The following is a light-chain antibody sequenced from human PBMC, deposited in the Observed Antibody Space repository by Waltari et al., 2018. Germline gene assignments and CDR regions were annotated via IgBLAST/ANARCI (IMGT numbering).Light chain of an antibody. J-gene: IGKJ2*01. CDR2: DAS. CDR1: QRVSSS. Sequence: EIVLTQSPATLSLSPGERATLSCRARQRVSSSLAWYQQKPGQAPRLLIYDASKRATGIPARFSGSGSGTDFTLTIGGLEPEDFAVYYCQQRSDWPFTFGQGTKLEI. V-gene: IGKV3-11*01. CDR3: QQRSDWPFT.